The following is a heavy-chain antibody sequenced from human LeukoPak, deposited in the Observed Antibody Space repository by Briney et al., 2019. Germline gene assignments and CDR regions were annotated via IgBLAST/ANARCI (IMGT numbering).Heavy chain of an antibody. Sequence: PGGSLRLSCAASGFTFSSYCMSWVRQAPGKGLEWVANIKEEGGEKYYVDSVKGRFTISRDNAKNSLYLQMNSLRAEDTAVYYCARFGSGSYFDYWGEGAQVTVSS. J-gene: IGHJ4*02. CDR3: ARFGSGSYFDY. V-gene: IGHV3-7*01. CDR2: IKEEGGEK. CDR1: GFTFSSYC. D-gene: IGHD3-10*01.